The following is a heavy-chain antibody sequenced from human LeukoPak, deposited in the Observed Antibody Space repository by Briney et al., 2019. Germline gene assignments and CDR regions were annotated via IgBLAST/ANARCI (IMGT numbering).Heavy chain of an antibody. CDR1: GLTFRNSA. J-gene: IGHJ4*02. Sequence: ETGGSLRLSCVASGLTFRNSAMNWVRQAPGKGLEWVSSISGSGGSTHYADSAKGRFTISRDNSKNTLYLQMNSLRAGDTAVYYCVKSAWEWELLALEYWGQGTLVTVSS. D-gene: IGHD1-26*01. CDR2: ISGSGGST. V-gene: IGHV3-23*01. CDR3: VKSAWEWELLALEY.